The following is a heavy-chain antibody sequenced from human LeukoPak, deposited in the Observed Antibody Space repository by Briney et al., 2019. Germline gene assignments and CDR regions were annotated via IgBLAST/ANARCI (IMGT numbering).Heavy chain of an antibody. J-gene: IGHJ4*02. D-gene: IGHD3-22*01. V-gene: IGHV3-74*03. CDR3: ARQYHDSSGSRYFDF. CDR2: INSDGSSI. CDR1: GFTFSINW. Sequence: GGSLRLSCAASGFTFSINWMHWVGQPPGKGLVWVSRINSDGSSITYADSVKGRFTISRDNDKRTLFLQVNSRRAQDTAVYYCARQYHDSSGSRYFDFWGQGTLVTVSS.